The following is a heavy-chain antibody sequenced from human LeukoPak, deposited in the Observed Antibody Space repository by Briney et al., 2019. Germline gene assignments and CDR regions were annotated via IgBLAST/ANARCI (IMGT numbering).Heavy chain of an antibody. Sequence: SPSGTLSLTCAVSGGSISSSNWWSWVRQPPGKGLEWIGEIYHSGSTNYNPSLKSRVTISVDKSKNQFSLKLSSVTAADTAVYYCARVPASYYDSSGYRSIDCWGQGTLVTVSS. J-gene: IGHJ4*02. V-gene: IGHV4-4*02. CDR2: IYHSGST. CDR1: GGSISSSNW. D-gene: IGHD3-22*01. CDR3: ARVPASYYDSSGYRSIDC.